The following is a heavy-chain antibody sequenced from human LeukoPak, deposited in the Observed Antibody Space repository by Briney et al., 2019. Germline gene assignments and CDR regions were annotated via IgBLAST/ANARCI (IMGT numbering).Heavy chain of an antibody. V-gene: IGHV1-2*04. CDR1: GYTFTAYY. J-gene: IGHJ4*02. Sequence: DSVTVSCKASGYTFTAYYIHWVRQAHGQGIQWGGWINSNSGGTDYAQAFQEWVTITRDTPTNTAYMGLRRLRTADPAVYYCTRARQFQYDNSGYSFDCWGQGTLVTVS. CDR3: TRARQFQYDNSGYSFDC. D-gene: IGHD3-22*01. CDR2: INSNSGGT.